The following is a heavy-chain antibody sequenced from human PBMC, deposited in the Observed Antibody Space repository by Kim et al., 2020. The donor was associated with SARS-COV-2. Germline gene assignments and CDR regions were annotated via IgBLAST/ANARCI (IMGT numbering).Heavy chain of an antibody. Sequence: SETLSLTCTVSGGSISSGGYYWSWIRQHPGKGLEWIGYIYYSGSTYYNPSLKSRVTISVDTSKNQFSLKLSSVTAADTAVYYCAREVQFTNYGSGYYYFDYWGQGTLVTVSS. D-gene: IGHD3-10*01. V-gene: IGHV4-31*03. CDR2: IYYSGST. CDR3: AREVQFTNYGSGYYYFDY. CDR1: GGSISSGGYY. J-gene: IGHJ4*02.